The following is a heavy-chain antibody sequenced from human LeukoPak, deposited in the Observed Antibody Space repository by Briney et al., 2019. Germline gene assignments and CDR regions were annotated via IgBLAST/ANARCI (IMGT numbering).Heavy chain of an antibody. CDR3: APGSGLDY. CDR1: GFTFSNYD. J-gene: IGHJ4*02. Sequence: GRSLRLSCSASGFTFSNYDIHWVRQAPGKGLEWVALIWYDGSTKYYADSVKARFTISRDNSENTLYLQMNSLRAEDTAVYYCAPGSGLDYWGQGTLVTVSS. V-gene: IGHV3-33*01. D-gene: IGHD3-10*01. CDR2: IWYDGSTK.